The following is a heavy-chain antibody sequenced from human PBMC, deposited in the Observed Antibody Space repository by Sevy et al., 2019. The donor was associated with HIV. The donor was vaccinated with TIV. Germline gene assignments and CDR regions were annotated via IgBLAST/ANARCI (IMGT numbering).Heavy chain of an antibody. CDR1: GFTFSSYS. V-gene: IGHV3-21*01. CDR3: AGAAAGTNYFDY. D-gene: IGHD6-13*01. J-gene: IGHJ4*02. CDR2: ISSSSSYI. Sequence: GGSLRLSCAASGFTFSSYSMNWVRQAPGKRLEWVSSISSSSSYIYYADSVKGRFTISRDNAKNSLYLQMNSLRAEDTAVYYCAGAAAGTNYFDYWGQGTLVTVSS.